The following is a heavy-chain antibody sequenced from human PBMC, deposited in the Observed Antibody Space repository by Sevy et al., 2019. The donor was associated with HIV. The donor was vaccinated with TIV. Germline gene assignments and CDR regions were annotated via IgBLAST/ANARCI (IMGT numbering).Heavy chain of an antibody. CDR3: ARERVRFLEWSSSQGQGDGNWFDP. CDR2: ISSSSSTI. D-gene: IGHD3-3*01. J-gene: IGHJ5*02. V-gene: IGHV3-48*01. CDR1: GFTFSSYS. Sequence: GGSLRLSCAASGFTFSSYSMNWVRQAPGKGLEWVSYISSSSSTIYYADSVKGRFTISRENAKNSLYLQMNSLRAEDTAVYYCARERVRFLEWSSSQGQGDGNWFDPWGQGTLVTVSS.